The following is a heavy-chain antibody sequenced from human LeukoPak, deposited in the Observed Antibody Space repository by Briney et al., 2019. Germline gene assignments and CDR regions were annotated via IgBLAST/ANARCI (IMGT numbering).Heavy chain of an antibody. J-gene: IGHJ4*02. Sequence: GASVKVSCKVSGYTLTELSMHWVRQAPGQGLEWMGWISAYNGNTNYAQKLQGRVTMTTDTSTSTAYMELRSLRSDDTAVYYCARLESGYDYGPVDYWGQGTLVTVSS. V-gene: IGHV1-18*01. CDR2: ISAYNGNT. CDR1: GYTLTELS. CDR3: ARLESGYDYGPVDY. D-gene: IGHD5-12*01.